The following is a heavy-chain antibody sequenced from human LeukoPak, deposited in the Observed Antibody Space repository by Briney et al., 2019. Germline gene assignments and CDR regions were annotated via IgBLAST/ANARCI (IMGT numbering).Heavy chain of an antibody. CDR3: ARLGAGIFRSWFDP. J-gene: IGHJ5*02. CDR1: GYSFTNYW. D-gene: IGHD2-15*01. CDR2: IYPDDSDT. Sequence: GESLKISCKGSGYSFTNYWIGWVRQMPGKGLEWMGNIYPDDSDTTYSPSFQGQVTISVDKSISTAYLQWSSLKVSDTAMYYCARLGAGIFRSWFDPWGQGTLVTVSS. V-gene: IGHV5-51*01.